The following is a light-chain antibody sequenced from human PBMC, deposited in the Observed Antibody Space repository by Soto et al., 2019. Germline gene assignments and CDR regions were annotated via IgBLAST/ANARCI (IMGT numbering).Light chain of an antibody. CDR2: STS. V-gene: IGLV7-43*01. Sequence: QAVVTQEPSLTVSPGGTVPLPCASSTGEVTSGYYPNWFQQKPGQAPRPLIYSTSNKHSWTPARFSGSLLGGKAALTLSGVQPEDEAEYYCLLYYGGAQLVFGGGTKLTVL. CDR1: TGEVTSGYY. CDR3: LLYYGGAQLV. J-gene: IGLJ2*01.